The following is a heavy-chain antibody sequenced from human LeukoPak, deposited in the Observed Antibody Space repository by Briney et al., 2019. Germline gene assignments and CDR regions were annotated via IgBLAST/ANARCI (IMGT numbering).Heavy chain of an antibody. D-gene: IGHD6-13*01. CDR1: GFNFDAYA. J-gene: IGHJ5*02. Sequence: GGSLRLSCAASGFNFDAYAMHWVRQLPGKGLEWVSGISWDSGGIGYADSVKGRFTISRDNAKNSLNLQMNSLRPDDTALYYCAKGGHSNSFNWFDAWGQGALVTVSS. CDR3: AKGGHSNSFNWFDA. V-gene: IGHV3-9*01. CDR2: ISWDSGGI.